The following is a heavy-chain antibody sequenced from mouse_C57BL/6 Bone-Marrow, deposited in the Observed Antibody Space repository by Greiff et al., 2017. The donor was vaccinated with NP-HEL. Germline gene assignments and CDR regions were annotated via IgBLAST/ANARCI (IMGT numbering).Heavy chain of an antibody. CDR3: ARDYGSSYWFAY. V-gene: IGHV1-80*01. Sequence: QVQLQQSGAELVKPGASVKISCKASGYAFSSYWMNWVKQRPGKGLEWIGQIYPGDGDTNYNGKFKGKATLTAYKSSSTAYMQLSSLTSEDSAVYFCARDYGSSYWFAYWGQGTLVTVSA. CDR2: IYPGDGDT. J-gene: IGHJ3*01. CDR1: GYAFSSYW. D-gene: IGHD1-1*01.